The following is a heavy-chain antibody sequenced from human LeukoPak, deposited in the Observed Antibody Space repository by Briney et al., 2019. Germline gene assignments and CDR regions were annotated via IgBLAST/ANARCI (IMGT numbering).Heavy chain of an antibody. CDR1: GGTFSSYA. V-gene: IGHV1-69*13. D-gene: IGHD3-22*01. CDR2: IIPIFGTA. CDR3: ARERVGPRDVFGSLYDSSGSLEGPLDP. Sequence: SVKVSCKASGGTFSSYAISWVRQAPGQGLEWMGGIIPIFGTANYAQKFQGRVTITADESTSTAYMELSSLRSEDTAVYYCARERVGPRDVFGSLYDSSGSLEGPLDPWGQGTLVTVSS. J-gene: IGHJ5*02.